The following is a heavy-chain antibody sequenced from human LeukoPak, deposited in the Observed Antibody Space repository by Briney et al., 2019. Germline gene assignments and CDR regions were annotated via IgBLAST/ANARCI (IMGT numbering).Heavy chain of an antibody. J-gene: IGHJ4*02. V-gene: IGHV3-7*01. CDR3: ARGSTYYDSSGQVPFDY. D-gene: IGHD3-22*01. CDR1: GFTFSDYW. CDR2: IKQDGSDK. Sequence: GGSLRLSCAASGFTFSDYWLSWVRQAPGKGLEWVANIKQDGSDKSYVDSVKGRFTISRDNAKNSLYLQMNSLRAEDTAVYYCARGSTYYDSSGQVPFDYWGQGTLVTVSS.